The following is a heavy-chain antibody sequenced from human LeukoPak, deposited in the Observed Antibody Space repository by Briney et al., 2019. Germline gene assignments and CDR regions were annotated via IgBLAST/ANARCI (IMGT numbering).Heavy chain of an antibody. D-gene: IGHD4/OR15-4a*01. Sequence: PGGSLRLSCAASGFTFSSYGMHWVRQAPGKGLEWVAVISYDGSNKYYADSVKGRFTISRDNSKNTLYLQMNSLRAEDTAVYYCARSHGLWGYFDYWGQGTLVTVSS. V-gene: IGHV3-30*19. CDR3: ARSHGLWGYFDY. J-gene: IGHJ4*02. CDR2: ISYDGSNK. CDR1: GFTFSSYG.